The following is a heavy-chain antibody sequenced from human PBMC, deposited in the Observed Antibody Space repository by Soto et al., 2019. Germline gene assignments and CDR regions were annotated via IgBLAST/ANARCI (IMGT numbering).Heavy chain of an antibody. CDR2: INHSGST. Sequence: QVQLQQWGAGLLKPSETLSLTCAVYGGSFSGYYWSWIRQPPGKGLEWIGEINHSGSTNYNPSLKSRVTISVDTSKNQFSLKLSSVTAADTAVYYCARIRLGELSVFSYWGQGTLVTVSS. D-gene: IGHD3-16*02. CDR3: ARIRLGELSVFSY. V-gene: IGHV4-34*01. CDR1: GGSFSGYY. J-gene: IGHJ4*02.